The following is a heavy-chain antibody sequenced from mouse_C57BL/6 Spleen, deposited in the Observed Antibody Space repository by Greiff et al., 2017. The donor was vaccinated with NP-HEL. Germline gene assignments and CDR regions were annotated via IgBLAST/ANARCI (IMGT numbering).Heavy chain of an antibody. D-gene: IGHD3-2*02. J-gene: IGHJ4*01. CDR1: GYAFSSSW. V-gene: IGHV1-82*01. CDR3: ARAGAQDYAMDY. Sequence: VQLQQSGPELVKPGASVKISCKASGYAFSSSWMNWVKQRPGKGLEWIGRIYPGDGDTNYNGKFKGKATLTVDKSSRTAYMQLSSLTSEDSAVYFCARAGAQDYAMDYWGQGTSVTVSS. CDR2: IYPGDGDT.